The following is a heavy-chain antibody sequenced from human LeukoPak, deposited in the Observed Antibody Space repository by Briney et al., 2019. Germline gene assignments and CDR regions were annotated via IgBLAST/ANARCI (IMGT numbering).Heavy chain of an antibody. CDR1: GFTFSSYS. J-gene: IGHJ3*02. V-gene: IGHV3-21*01. Sequence: PGGSLTLFRAASGFTFSSYSVSWVRHAPGRGMEWVSSISSSSSHIYHAHSVKGPFTISRDHAKNSLYLQMNSLRAEDTAVYYCARSTTYFYESSGVLAFDIWGQGTMVTVSS. CDR3: ARSTTYFYESSGVLAFDI. D-gene: IGHD3-22*01. CDR2: ISSSSSHI.